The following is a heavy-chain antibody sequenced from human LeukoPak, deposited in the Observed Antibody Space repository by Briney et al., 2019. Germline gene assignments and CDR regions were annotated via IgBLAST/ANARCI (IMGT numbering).Heavy chain of an antibody. D-gene: IGHD3-9*01. CDR2: IYYSGST. Sequence: PSETLSLTCTVSGGSISSYYWSWIRQPPGKGLEWIGYIYYSGSTNYNPSLKSRVTISVDTSKNQFSLKLSSVAAADTAVYYCARAGLSYYDILTGYSPDRVYYFDYWGQGTLVTVSS. J-gene: IGHJ4*02. CDR3: ARAGLSYYDILTGYSPDRVYYFDY. V-gene: IGHV4-59*01. CDR1: GGSISSYY.